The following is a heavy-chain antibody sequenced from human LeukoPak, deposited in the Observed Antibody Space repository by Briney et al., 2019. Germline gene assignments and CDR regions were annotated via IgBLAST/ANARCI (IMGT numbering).Heavy chain of an antibody. V-gene: IGHV3-30*02. Sequence: GGSLRLSCVASGFTFSSYSMQWVRQTPGKGLEWVGILPYDGTNTYYGESVKGRFTITRDNSQNTVYLQMNSLRAEDTAVYYCAKGGTSVTRYVDYWGQGTLVTVSS. CDR3: AKGGTSVTRYVDY. J-gene: IGHJ4*02. CDR1: GFTFSSYS. D-gene: IGHD4-17*01. CDR2: LPYDGTNT.